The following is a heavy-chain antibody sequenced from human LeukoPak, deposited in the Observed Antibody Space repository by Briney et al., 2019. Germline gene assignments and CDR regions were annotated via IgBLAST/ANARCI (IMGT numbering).Heavy chain of an antibody. Sequence: GGSLRLSCEVSGFAFGSEAMSWVRQSPARGLEWVASISPGGGTTYYADYVKDRFTISRDNSNNMLYVQMNSLRAEDTAVYYCAKVRSGSANWALRIFDNWGQGTLVTVSS. CDR1: GFAFGSEA. V-gene: IGHV3-23*01. CDR3: AKVRSGSANWALRIFDN. J-gene: IGHJ4*02. CDR2: ISPGGGTT. D-gene: IGHD1-1*01.